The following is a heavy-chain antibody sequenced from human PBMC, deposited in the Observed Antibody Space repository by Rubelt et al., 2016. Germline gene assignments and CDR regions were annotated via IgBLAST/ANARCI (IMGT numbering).Heavy chain of an antibody. J-gene: IGHJ4*02. CDR2: IYYSGST. Sequence: QVQLQESGPGLVKPSETLSLTCTDSGYSISSGYYWGWIRQPPGKGLEWLGSIYYSGSTYYNPSLKSRVSIYVDTSKNQFSLKLSSVTAADTAVYYCARRGGRDIVVVPAAPYFDYWGQGTLVTVSS. D-gene: IGHD2-2*01. CDR1: GYSISSGYY. V-gene: IGHV4-38-2*02. CDR3: ARRGGRDIVVVPAAPYFDY.